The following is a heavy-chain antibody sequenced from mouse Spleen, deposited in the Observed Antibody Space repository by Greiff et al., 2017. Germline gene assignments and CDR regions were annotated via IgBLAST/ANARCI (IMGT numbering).Heavy chain of an antibody. CDR2: VRDKANNHAT. CDR3: TRNYWYGGYFDY. J-gene: IGHJ2*01. V-gene: IGHV6-6*01. D-gene: IGHD2-14*01. CDR1: GFTFSDAW. Sequence: DVQLQESGGGLVQPGGSMKLSCVASGFTFSDAWMDWVRQSPEKGLEWVAEVRDKANNHATYYAESVKGRFTISRDDSESSVYLQMNTLRAEDTGIYYCTRNYWYGGYFDYWGQGTTLTVSS.